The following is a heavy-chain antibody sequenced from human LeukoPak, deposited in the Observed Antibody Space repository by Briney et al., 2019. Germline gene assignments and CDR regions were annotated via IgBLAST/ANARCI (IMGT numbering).Heavy chain of an antibody. CDR2: LYTSGST. Sequence: PSQTLSLTCTVSGGSISSYYWSWIRQPAGKRLEWIGRLYTSGSTSYNPSLKSRVTISVDTSKNHFSLRLSSVTAADTAVYYCARTSRWFDAFDIWGQGTMVTVSS. CDR1: GGSISSYY. J-gene: IGHJ3*02. D-gene: IGHD6-13*01. V-gene: IGHV4-4*07. CDR3: ARTSRWFDAFDI.